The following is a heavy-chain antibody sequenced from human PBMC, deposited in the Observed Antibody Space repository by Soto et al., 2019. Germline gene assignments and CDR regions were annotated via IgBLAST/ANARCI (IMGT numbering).Heavy chain of an antibody. V-gene: IGHV2-5*02. D-gene: IGHD3-3*01. CDR2: IYWDDDK. CDR1: GFSLSTSGVG. J-gene: IGHJ4*02. Sequence: QITLKESGPTLVKPTQTLTLTCTFSGFSLSTSGVGVGWIRQPPGKALEWLALIYWDDDKRYSPSLKSRLTITKDTSKNQVVLTMTNMDPVDTATYYCAHVRGYITIFELGYWGQGTLVTVSS. CDR3: AHVRGYITIFELGY.